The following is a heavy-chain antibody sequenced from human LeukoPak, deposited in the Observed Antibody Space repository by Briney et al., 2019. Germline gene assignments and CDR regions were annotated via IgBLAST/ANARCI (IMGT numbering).Heavy chain of an antibody. CDR2: IIPIFGTT. D-gene: IGHD4-17*01. CDR3: ARDNYGDYAGAFDI. CDR1: GGTFSSYA. V-gene: IGHV1-69*06. J-gene: IGHJ3*02. Sequence: SVKVSCKASGGTFSSYAISWVRQAPGQGLEWMGGIIPIFGTTNYAQKFQGRVTITADKSTSTVYMELSSLRSEDTAVYYCARDNYGDYAGAFDIWGQGTMVTVSS.